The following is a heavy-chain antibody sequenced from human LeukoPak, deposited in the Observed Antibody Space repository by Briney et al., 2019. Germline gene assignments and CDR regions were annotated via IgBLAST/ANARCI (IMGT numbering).Heavy chain of an antibody. CDR2: ISGSGVST. Sequence: PGGSLRLSCAAAGFTFSSYAMSWVRQAPGKGLEWVSAISGSGVSTYYADSVKGRFTISRENAKNSLYLQMNSLRAGDTAVYYCARVGYSYGWAPFYDYWGQGTLVTVSS. J-gene: IGHJ4*02. CDR1: GFTFSSYA. V-gene: IGHV3-23*01. CDR3: ARVGYSYGWAPFYDY. D-gene: IGHD5-18*01.